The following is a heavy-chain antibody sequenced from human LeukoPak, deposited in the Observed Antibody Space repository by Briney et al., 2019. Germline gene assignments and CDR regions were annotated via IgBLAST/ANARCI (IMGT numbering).Heavy chain of an antibody. Sequence: GGSLRLSCAASGFTFDDYAMHWVRQAPGKGLEWVSGISWNSGSIGYADSVKGRFTISRDNAKNSLYLQMNSLRAEDTALYYCAKASSRLLWFGELAYWGQGTLVTVSS. CDR3: AKASSRLLWFGELAY. CDR1: GFTFDDYA. J-gene: IGHJ4*02. V-gene: IGHV3-9*01. D-gene: IGHD3-10*01. CDR2: ISWNSGSI.